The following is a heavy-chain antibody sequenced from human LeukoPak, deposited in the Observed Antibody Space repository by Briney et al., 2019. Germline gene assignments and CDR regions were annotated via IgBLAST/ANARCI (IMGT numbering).Heavy chain of an antibody. D-gene: IGHD1-26*01. Sequence: SETLPLTCTVSGGFISSYYWSWIRQPPGKGLEWIGYIYYSGSTNYNPSLKSRVTISVDTSKNQFSLKLSSVTAADTAVYYCARGRYSGSYDDYWGQGTLVTVSS. V-gene: IGHV4-59*01. CDR1: GGFISSYY. J-gene: IGHJ4*02. CDR3: ARGRYSGSYDDY. CDR2: IYYSGST.